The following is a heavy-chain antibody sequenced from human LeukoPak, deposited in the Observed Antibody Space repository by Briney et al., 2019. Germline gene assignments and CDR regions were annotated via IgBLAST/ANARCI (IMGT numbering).Heavy chain of an antibody. V-gene: IGHV3-66*01. Sequence: GGSLRLSCAASGFTVSSNYMSWVRQAPGKGLEWVSVIYSGGSTYYADSVKGRFTISRDNPKNTLYLQMNSLRAEDTAVYYCARDFPYGDSALDYWGQGTLVTVSS. D-gene: IGHD4-17*01. CDR1: GFTVSSNY. CDR2: IYSGGST. J-gene: IGHJ4*02. CDR3: ARDFPYGDSALDY.